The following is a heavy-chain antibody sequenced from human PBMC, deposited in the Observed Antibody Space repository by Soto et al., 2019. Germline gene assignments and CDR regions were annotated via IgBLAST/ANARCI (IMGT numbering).Heavy chain of an antibody. CDR3: AREFGDNWNYEAY. Sequence: PSETLSLTCSVSGGSISSYHWSWIRQPAGKGLEWIGRMYSTGNTNYNPSLKSRVTVSIDTSKNQFFLRLNSVTAADSAVYYCAREFGDNWNYEAYWG. V-gene: IGHV4-4*07. J-gene: IGHJ4*01. D-gene: IGHD1-7*01. CDR1: GGSISSYH. CDR2: MYSTGNT.